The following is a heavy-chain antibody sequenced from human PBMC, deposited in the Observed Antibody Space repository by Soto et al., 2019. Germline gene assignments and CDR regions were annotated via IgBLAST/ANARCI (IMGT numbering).Heavy chain of an antibody. CDR1: GYSFTSYW. D-gene: IGHD5-12*01. J-gene: IGHJ3*02. CDR2: IDPSDSYT. Sequence: GESLKISCKGSGYSFTSYWIGWVRQMPGKGLEWMGRIDPSDSYTNYSPSFQGHVTISADKSISTAYLQWSSLKASDTAMYYCARTVMAARWADAFDIWGQGTMVTVSS. V-gene: IGHV5-10-1*01. CDR3: ARTVMAARWADAFDI.